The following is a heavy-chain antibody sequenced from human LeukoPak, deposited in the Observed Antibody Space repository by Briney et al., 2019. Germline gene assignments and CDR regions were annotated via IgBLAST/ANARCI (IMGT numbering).Heavy chain of an antibody. J-gene: IGHJ4*02. D-gene: IGHD6-19*01. V-gene: IGHV3-23*01. Sequence: PGGSLRLSCAASGFAFSSQAMGWVRQAPGKGLEWVSVISDSGDTTYYADSVKGRFTISRDNSKNTLYLQMNSLRAEDTALYYCEKDARRSSGWYFFDHWGQGTLVTVSS. CDR3: EKDARRSSGWYFFDH. CDR1: GFAFSSQA. CDR2: ISDSGDTT.